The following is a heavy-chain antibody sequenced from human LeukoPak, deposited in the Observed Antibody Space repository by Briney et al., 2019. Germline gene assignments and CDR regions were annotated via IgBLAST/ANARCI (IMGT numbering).Heavy chain of an antibody. CDR1: GYTFTSYA. CDR3: ARDPSKFIYYGSGGYLGY. D-gene: IGHD3-10*01. J-gene: IGHJ4*02. V-gene: IGHV1-3*01. CDR2: INAGNGNT. Sequence: GASVKVSCKASGYTFTSYAMHWVRQAPGQRLEWMGWINAGNGNTKYSQKFQGRVTITRDTSASTAYMELSSLRSEDTAVYYCARDPSKFIYYGSGGYLGYWGQGTLVTVSS.